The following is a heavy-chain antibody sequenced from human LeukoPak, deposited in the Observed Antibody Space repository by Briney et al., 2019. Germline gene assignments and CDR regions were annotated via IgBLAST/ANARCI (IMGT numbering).Heavy chain of an antibody. CDR3: ARGPIYLWLYYGMDV. V-gene: IGHV3-49*04. Sequence: GGSLRLSCTGSGFSLGDHAMTWVRQALGKGLERVGFIRSKAYGETTEYAASVNGRFTISRDDSTNTIYLQMDSLKIEDTAVYYCARGPIYLWLYYGMDVWGQGTTVTVSS. D-gene: IGHD6-19*01. CDR1: GFSLGDHA. CDR2: IRSKAYGETT. J-gene: IGHJ6*02.